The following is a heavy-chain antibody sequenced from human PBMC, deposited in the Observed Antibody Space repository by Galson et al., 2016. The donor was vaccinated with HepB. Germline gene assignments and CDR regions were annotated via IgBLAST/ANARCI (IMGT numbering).Heavy chain of an antibody. J-gene: IGHJ4*02. V-gene: IGHV3-23*01. CDR3: AKLGVRVATGGVDY. Sequence: SLRLSCAGSGLAFSYHVMYWVRQAPGKGLEWVSAIRGSDNVPTYADSVKGRFTIFRDDSKNAVFLQMNSLRADDTAIYYCAKLGVRVATGGVDYWGQGTLVTVS. D-gene: IGHD3-10*01. CDR1: GLAFSYHV. CDR2: IRGSDNVP.